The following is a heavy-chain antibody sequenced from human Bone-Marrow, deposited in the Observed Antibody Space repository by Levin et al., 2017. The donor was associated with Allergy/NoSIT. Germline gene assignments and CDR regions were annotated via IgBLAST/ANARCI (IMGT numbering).Heavy chain of an antibody. V-gene: IGHV3-30*18. CDR1: GFKFRNYA. CDR2: ISSYDGSDE. J-gene: IGHJ2*01. D-gene: IGHD1-14*01. Sequence: GGSLRLSCAASGFKFRNYAMHWVRQAPGKGLAWVAVISSYDGSDEDYADSVKGRFTVSRDNSKNTLFLQMNSLRPEDTAVYFCAKQTTWKGSAKKLNWYFEFWGRGTLVTVSS. CDR3: AKQTTWKGSAKKLNWYFEF.